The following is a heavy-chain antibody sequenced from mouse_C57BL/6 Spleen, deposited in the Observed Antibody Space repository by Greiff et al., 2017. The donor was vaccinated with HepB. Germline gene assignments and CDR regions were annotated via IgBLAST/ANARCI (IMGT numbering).Heavy chain of an antibody. CDR2: ISSGGSYT. V-gene: IGHV5-6*02. D-gene: IGHD2-3*01. Sequence: EVKLVESGGDLVKPGGSLKLSCAASGFTFSSYGMSWVRQTPDKRLEWVATISSGGSYTYYPDSVKGRFTISRDNAKNTLYLQMSSLKSEDTAMYYCARDGSHWGQGTLVTVSA. CDR3: ARDGSH. J-gene: IGHJ3*01. CDR1: GFTFSSYG.